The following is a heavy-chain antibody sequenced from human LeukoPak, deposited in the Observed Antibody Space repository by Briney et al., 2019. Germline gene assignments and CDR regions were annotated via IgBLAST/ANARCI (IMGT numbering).Heavy chain of an antibody. J-gene: IGHJ4*02. CDR3: ASGRGKYRYYFDY. V-gene: IGHV3-53*01. CDR2: IYSGGST. CDR1: GFTVSSNY. Sequence: GGSLRLSCAASGFTVSSNYMSWVRQAPGKGLEWVSVIYSGGSTYYADSVKGRFTISRDNSKNTLYLQMNSLRAEDTAVYYCASGRGKYRYYFDYWGQGTLVTVSS. D-gene: IGHD2-2*01.